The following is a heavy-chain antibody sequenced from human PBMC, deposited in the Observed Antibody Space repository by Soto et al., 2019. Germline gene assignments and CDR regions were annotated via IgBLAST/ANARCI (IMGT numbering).Heavy chain of an antibody. J-gene: IGHJ4*02. CDR3: ARDSTAFLFDY. CDR1: GGSVSSGSFY. V-gene: IGHV4-61*01. Sequence: PSETLYLTCSVSGGSVSSGSFYWSWIRQPPGKGLEWIGYIYYNGRTSYNPSLQNRVTISIDTSRNQFSLTLTSVTAADTAVYFCARDSTAFLFDYWGQGALVTVSS. CDR2: IYYNGRT. D-gene: IGHD2-2*01.